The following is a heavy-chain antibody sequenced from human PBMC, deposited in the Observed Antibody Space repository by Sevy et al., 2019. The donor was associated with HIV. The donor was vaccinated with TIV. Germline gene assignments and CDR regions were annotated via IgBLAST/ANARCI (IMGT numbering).Heavy chain of an antibody. CDR1: GFTFSNYA. CDR3: ASGDTTMITDLDY. V-gene: IGHV3-23*01. Sequence: GGSLRLSCGASGFTFSNYAMSWVRQAPGKGPGWVSGINNGGSTYYADSVKGRFTISRDNSKKMVFLQMNGLRAEDTAVYYCASGDTTMITDLDYWGQGALVTVSS. J-gene: IGHJ4*02. D-gene: IGHD5-18*01. CDR2: INNGGST.